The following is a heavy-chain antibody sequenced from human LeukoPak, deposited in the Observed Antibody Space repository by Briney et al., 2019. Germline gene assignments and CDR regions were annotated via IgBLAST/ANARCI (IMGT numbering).Heavy chain of an antibody. CDR3: ARLVGPLRPRYSSGWSDY. CDR1: GYRFTSYW. Sequence: PGGSLQISCETFGYRFTSYWIGWARQVPGKGLEWMGIVYPGDSDTKYSPSFQGQVTISADKSISTAYLQWSSLKASDTAMYYCARLVGPLRPRYSSGWSDYWGQGTLVTVSS. V-gene: IGHV5-51*01. D-gene: IGHD6-19*01. CDR2: VYPGDSDT. J-gene: IGHJ4*02.